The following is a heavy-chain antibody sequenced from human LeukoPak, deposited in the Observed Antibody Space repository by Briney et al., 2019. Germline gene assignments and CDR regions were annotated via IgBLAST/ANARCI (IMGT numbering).Heavy chain of an antibody. D-gene: IGHD4-23*01. CDR2: ILYDGSEK. V-gene: IGHV3-30*02. CDR1: GFTFSRFG. CDR3: TKDLRYYYAGKNSVMDEHDY. Sequence: GGSLRLSCAASGFTFSRFGMHWVRQAPGQGLEWVSFILYDGSEKYYADSVKGRFTISRDNSRNTLSLQMSSLRVEDTALYYCTKDLRYYYAGKNSVMDEHDYWGQGTLVTVSS. J-gene: IGHJ4*02.